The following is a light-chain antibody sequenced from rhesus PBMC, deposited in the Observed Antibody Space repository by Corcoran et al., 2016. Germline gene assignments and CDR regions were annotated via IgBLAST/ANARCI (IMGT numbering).Light chain of an antibody. V-gene: IGKV1-69*01. J-gene: IGKJ1*01. CDR1: QGISNW. CDR2: RAS. CDR3: QQHDNSPWT. Sequence: DIQMTQSPSSLSASVGDRVTITCRASQGISNWLAWYQQNPGKAPKGLIYRASNLDTRVPSRLSGSGSGTDFTLTISSLQPEDFATYYCQQHDNSPWTFGQGTKVEFK.